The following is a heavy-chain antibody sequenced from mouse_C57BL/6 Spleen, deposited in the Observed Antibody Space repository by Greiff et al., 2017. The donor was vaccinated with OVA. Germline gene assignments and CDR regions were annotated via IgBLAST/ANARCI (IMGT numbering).Heavy chain of an antibody. Sequence: VQLQQPGAELVMPGASVKLSCKASGYTFTSYWMHWVKQRPGQGLEWIGEIDPSDSYTNYNQKVKGKSTLTVDKSSSTAYMQLSSLTSEDSAVYYCARIWDEFDYWGQGTTLTVSS. J-gene: IGHJ2*01. CDR1: GYTFTSYW. D-gene: IGHD4-1*01. CDR3: ARIWDEFDY. V-gene: IGHV1-69*01. CDR2: IDPSDSYT.